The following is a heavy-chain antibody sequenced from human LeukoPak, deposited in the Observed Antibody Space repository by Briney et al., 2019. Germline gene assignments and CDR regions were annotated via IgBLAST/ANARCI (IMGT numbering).Heavy chain of an antibody. V-gene: IGHV1-18*01. J-gene: IGHJ3*02. CDR3: LGYSSAGGAFDI. CDR2: ISAYNGNT. Sequence: ASVKVSCKGPGYTFTSYGISWVRQAPGQGLEWMGWISAYNGNTNYAQKLQGRVTMTTDTSTSTAYMELRSLRSDDTAVYYCLGYSSAGGAFDIWGQGTMVTVSS. D-gene: IGHD6-19*01. CDR1: GYTFTSYG.